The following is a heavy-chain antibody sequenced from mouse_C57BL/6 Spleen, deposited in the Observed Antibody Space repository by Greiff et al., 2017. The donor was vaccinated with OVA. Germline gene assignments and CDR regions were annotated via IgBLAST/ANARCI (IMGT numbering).Heavy chain of an antibody. J-gene: IGHJ4*01. CDR1: GYSITSGYY. V-gene: IGHV3-6*01. D-gene: IGHD1-1*01. Sequence: EVKLKESGPGLVKPSQSLSLTCSVTGYSITSGYYWNWIRQFPGNKLECMGYICYDGSTNYNSSLTNRISIPRHTSKNQFFLKLDSVTTEDTATYYCASPYGSSYDYAMDDWGQGTSVTVSS. CDR3: ASPYGSSYDYAMDD. CDR2: ICYDGST.